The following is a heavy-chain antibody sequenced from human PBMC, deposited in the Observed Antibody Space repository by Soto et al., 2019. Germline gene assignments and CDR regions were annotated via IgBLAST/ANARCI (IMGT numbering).Heavy chain of an antibody. CDR1: GLDFSTYW. J-gene: IGHJ4*02. D-gene: IGHD6-19*01. V-gene: IGHV3-74*02. CDR2: ISGGGGT. Sequence: EVQLVESGGGLVQPGGPQRLSCAPSGLDFSTYWMHWVRQAPGKGLVWVSRISGGGGTTYADSVEGRFTISRDNANNIVYLQMNSLTEEDTAMYYCIRASGVAGTGEYFWGQGTLVTVSS. CDR3: IRASGVAGTGEYF.